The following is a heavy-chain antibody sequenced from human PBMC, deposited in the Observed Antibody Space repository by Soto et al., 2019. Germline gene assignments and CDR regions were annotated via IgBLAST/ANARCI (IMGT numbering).Heavy chain of an antibody. Sequence: GGSLRLSCAASGFTFSSYSMNWVRQAPGKGLEWVSSISSSSSYIYYADSVKGRFTISRDNAKNSLYLQMNSLRAEATAEYCCARDFDGSGSYYDYWGQGTLVTVSS. CDR1: GFTFSSYS. CDR2: ISSSSSYI. J-gene: IGHJ4*02. CDR3: ARDFDGSGSYYDY. D-gene: IGHD3-10*01. V-gene: IGHV3-21*01.